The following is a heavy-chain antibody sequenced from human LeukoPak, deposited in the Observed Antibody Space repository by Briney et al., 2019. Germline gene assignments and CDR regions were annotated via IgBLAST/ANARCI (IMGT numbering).Heavy chain of an antibody. CDR2: IKNDGSST. CDR3: LRAAHYDTSGYYY. D-gene: IGHD3-22*01. Sequence: PWGSLRLSCAASGFTFSSYWMHWVRQAPGKGLVWVSRIKNDGSSTIYADSVRGRFSISRDNAKNTLYLQMNSLRHEDTAVYYCLRAAHYDTSGYYYWGQGALVTVSS. V-gene: IGHV3-74*01. CDR1: GFTFSSYW. J-gene: IGHJ4*02.